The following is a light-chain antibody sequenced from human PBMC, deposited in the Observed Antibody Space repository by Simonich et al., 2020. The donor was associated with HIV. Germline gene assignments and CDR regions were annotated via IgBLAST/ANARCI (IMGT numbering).Light chain of an antibody. J-gene: IGLJ3*02. CDR1: SRDVGGYNL. CDR2: EGS. Sequence: QSALTQPASVSGSPGQSITISCTGTSRDVGGYNLFSWYQQHPGQAPKLMIYEGSKRPSGVSNRFSGSKSGNTASLTISGLQAEDEADYYCCSYAGSSTWVFGGGTKLTVL. V-gene: IGLV2-23*01. CDR3: CSYAGSSTWV.